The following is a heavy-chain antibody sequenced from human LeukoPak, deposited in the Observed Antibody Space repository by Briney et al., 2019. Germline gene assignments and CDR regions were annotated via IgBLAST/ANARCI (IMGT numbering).Heavy chain of an antibody. CDR2: IYYSGST. D-gene: IGHD6-19*01. V-gene: IGHV4-39*01. J-gene: IGHJ4*02. Sequence: SETLSLTCTVSGGSISSSTYYWGWIRQPPGKGLQWIGDIYYSGSTYYNPSLKSRVAISIDTSKNQVSLKVSSATAADTAVYYCARRRLAVAEFDYWGQGSLVSVSS. CDR1: GGSISSSTYY. CDR3: ARRRLAVAEFDY.